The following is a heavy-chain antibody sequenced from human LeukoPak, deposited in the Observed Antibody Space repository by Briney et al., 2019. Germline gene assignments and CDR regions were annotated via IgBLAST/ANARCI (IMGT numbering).Heavy chain of an antibody. CDR3: ARGYFDTGHSSNPFDY. V-gene: IGHV4-4*09. D-gene: IGHD3-22*01. CDR2: IHSSGTT. Sequence: SETLSLACTVSGDSISGYYWSWIRQTPGRGLEWIACIHSSGTTNYNPSLKSRVTMSVDTSKNQFSLRLTSVTAADTAVYFCARGYFDTGHSSNPFDYWGQGALVTVSS. J-gene: IGHJ4*02. CDR1: GDSISGYY.